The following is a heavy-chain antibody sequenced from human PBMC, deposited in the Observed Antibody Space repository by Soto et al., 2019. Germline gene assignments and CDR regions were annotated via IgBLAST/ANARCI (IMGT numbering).Heavy chain of an antibody. J-gene: IGHJ5*02. Sequence: HVQLRQSGPGLVEPSGTLSLSCADSGGSISGTNWWTWVCQSPGKGLEWIGETYHSGSTTYSPSLRSRVTMSVDKAHNQFSLRLRYVTAADTAVYYCATLPPRMELTLLPMPTWGQGTLVTVSA. CDR3: ATLPPRMELTLLPMPT. CDR1: GGSISGTNW. CDR2: TYHSGST. D-gene: IGHD2-2*01. V-gene: IGHV4-4*02.